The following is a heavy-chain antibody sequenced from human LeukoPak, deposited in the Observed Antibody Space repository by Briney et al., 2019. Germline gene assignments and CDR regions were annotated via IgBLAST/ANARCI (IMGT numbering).Heavy chain of an antibody. CDR1: GFTFISYG. J-gene: IGHJ4*02. CDR2: IRYDGSNK. D-gene: IGHD2-2*01. V-gene: IGHV3-30*02. CDR3: AKLDFYCSSTSCQFDY. Sequence: WRSLRLSCAASGFTFISYGMHWVRQAPGKGLEWVAFIRYDGSNKYYADSVRGRFTISRDNSKNTPYLQMNSLRAEDTAVYYCAKLDFYCSSTSCQFDYWGQGTLVTVSS.